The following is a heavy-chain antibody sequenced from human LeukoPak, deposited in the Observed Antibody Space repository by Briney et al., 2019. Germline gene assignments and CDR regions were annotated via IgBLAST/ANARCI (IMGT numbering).Heavy chain of an antibody. D-gene: IGHD2-2*01. J-gene: IGHJ4*02. V-gene: IGHV3-15*01. CDR2: IKSKTDGGTT. CDR1: GFTFSNAW. CDR3: TTARSDIVVVPAARGFDY. Sequence: KPGGSLRLSCAASGFTFSNAWMSWVRQAPGKGLEWVGRIKSKTDGGTTDYAAPVKGRFTISRDDSKNTLYLQMNSLKTEDTAVYYCTTARSDIVVVPAARGFDYWGQGTLVTVSS.